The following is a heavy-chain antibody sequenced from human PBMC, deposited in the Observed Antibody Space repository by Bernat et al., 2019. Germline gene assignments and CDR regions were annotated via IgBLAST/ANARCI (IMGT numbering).Heavy chain of an antibody. Sequence: EVQLLESGGGLIQPGGSLRLSCTASGFTFSSHAMSWVRQAPGKGLHWVSAIRASGGDSYYADTVKGRFTSSRDNSKNTLYLQMSGLKAEGTARYYCTLFNYWGQGTLVTVSS. CDR1: GFTFSSHA. CDR2: IRASGGDS. CDR3: TLFNY. V-gene: IGHV3-23*01. J-gene: IGHJ4*02.